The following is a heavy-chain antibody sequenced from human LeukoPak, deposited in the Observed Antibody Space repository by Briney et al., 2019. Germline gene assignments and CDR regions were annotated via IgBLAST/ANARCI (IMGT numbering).Heavy chain of an antibody. CDR3: ARGPYSSRSYYYYGMDV. V-gene: IGHV5-51*01. D-gene: IGHD6-13*01. CDR2: IYPGDSDT. J-gene: IGHJ6*02. Sequence: KPGESLKISCKGSGYSFTSYWIGWVRQMPGKGLEWMWIIYPGDSDTRYSTSFQGQVTISADKSISTAYLQWSSLKASDTAMYYCARGPYSSRSYYYYGMDVWGQGTTVTVSS. CDR1: GYSFTSYW.